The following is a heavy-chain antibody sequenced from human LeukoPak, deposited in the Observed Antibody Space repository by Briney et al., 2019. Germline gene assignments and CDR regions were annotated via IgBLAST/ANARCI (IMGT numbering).Heavy chain of an antibody. CDR3: ARDLLDCGGPKCSDY. V-gene: IGHV3-30*03. J-gene: IGHJ4*02. CDR1: GFSLSNYG. CDR2: MTYDGSNK. Sequence: GGSLRLSCAASGFSLSNYGMHWVRQAPGKGLEWVAIMTYDGSNKYYADSVKGRFTISRDNSKNTVHLQMSSLRTEDTAVYYCARDLLDCGGPKCSDYGGQGTLVTVSS. D-gene: IGHD2-21*01.